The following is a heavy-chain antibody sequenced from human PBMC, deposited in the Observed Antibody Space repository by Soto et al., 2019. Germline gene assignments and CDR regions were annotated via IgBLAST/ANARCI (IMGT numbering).Heavy chain of an antibody. CDR1: EFTFSSYG. D-gene: IGHD1-7*01. V-gene: IGHV3-23*01. CDR2: SSATGAGT. Sequence: EVQLLESGGGLVQPGGSLRLTCAASEFTFSSYGMTWVRQAPGKGLEWVSFSSATGAGTYYADSVKGRFTISRDNFKNTLYLQMTSLRAVDTAVYYCAKDRRAGGNFGFYSDCWGQGALVIVSS. CDR3: AKDRRAGGNFGFYSDC. J-gene: IGHJ4*02.